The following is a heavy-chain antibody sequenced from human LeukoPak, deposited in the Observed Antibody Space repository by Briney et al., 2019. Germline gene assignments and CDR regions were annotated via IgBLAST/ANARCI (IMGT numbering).Heavy chain of an antibody. Sequence: SGTLSLTCAVSGGSISSSNWWSWVRQPPGKGLEWIGYIYYSGSTNYNPSLKSRVTISVDTSKNQFSLKLSSVTAADTAVYYCARGPSGYHNTGGQGTLVTVSS. CDR2: IYYSGST. CDR3: ARGPSGYHNT. J-gene: IGHJ4*02. D-gene: IGHD5-12*01. V-gene: IGHV4-4*02. CDR1: GGSISSSNW.